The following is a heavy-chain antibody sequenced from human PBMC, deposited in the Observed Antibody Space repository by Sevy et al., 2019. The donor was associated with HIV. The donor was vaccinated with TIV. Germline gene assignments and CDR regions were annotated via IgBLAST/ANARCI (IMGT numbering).Heavy chain of an antibody. V-gene: IGHV3-43*01. CDR3: AKGPGGYCISTSCDLYFDY. CDR2: ISWDGGST. J-gene: IGHJ4*02. Sequence: GGSLRLSCAASGFTFDDYTMHWVRQAPGKGLEWVSLISWDGGSTYYADSVKGRFTISRDNSKNSLYLQMNSLGTEDTALYYCAKGPGGYCISTSCDLYFDYWGQGTLVTVSS. D-gene: IGHD2-2*01. CDR1: GFTFDDYT.